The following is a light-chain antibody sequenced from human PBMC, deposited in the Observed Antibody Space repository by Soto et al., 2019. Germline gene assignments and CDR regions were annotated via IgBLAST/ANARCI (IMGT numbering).Light chain of an antibody. CDR3: QQYNNWPPST. CDR1: QSLSST. V-gene: IGKV3-15*01. Sequence: EIVMTQSPATLSVSPGERATLSCRASQSLSSTLAWYQQKPGQAPKLLMFDVSTRATGIPARFSGSGSGTEFTLTISSLQSEDFAVYYCQQYNNWPPSTFGGGTKVDIK. J-gene: IGKJ4*01. CDR2: DVS.